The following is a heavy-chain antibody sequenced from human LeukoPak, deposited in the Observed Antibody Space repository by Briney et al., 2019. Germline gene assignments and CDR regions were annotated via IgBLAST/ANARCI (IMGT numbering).Heavy chain of an antibody. CDR2: IYPNTGGT. CDR1: GYTFTGYY. D-gene: IGHD1-1*01. Sequence: GASVKVSCKASGYTFTGYYLHWVPQAPGQGLEWMGWIYPNTGGTKSAQKFQGRVSMTRDTSITTAYMEIHRLTSDDTAIYYCAREPGTATGYWGQGTLVTVSS. V-gene: IGHV1-2*02. CDR3: AREPGTATGY. J-gene: IGHJ4*02.